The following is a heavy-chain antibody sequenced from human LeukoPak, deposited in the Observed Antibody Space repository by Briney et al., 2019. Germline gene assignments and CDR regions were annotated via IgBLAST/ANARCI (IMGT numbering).Heavy chain of an antibody. CDR1: GFSFSSHG. V-gene: IGHV3-23*01. CDR2: ISPSGDIL. Sequence: GWSLRLSCAAPGFSFSSHGMNWVRQAPGKGLEWVSGISPSGDILYYADSVKGQFTISRDNSKNTVYLQMNSLRAEDTAVYYCAKEDTAMVKGLNWFDPWGQGTLVTVSS. CDR3: AKEDTAMVKGLNWFDP. D-gene: IGHD5-18*01. J-gene: IGHJ5*02.